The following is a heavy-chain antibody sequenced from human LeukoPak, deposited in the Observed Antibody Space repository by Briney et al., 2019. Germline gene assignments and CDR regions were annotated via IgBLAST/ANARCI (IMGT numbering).Heavy chain of an antibody. Sequence: ASVTVSFKASGYTFTIYAIHWVRQAPGQRLERMGWINAGNGNTNYSQKFQGRVTITRDTSASTAYLELSSLRPGATAVYYCARESGYSYVDYWGQGTLVTVSS. CDR1: GYTFTIYA. V-gene: IGHV1-3*01. CDR3: ARESGYSYVDY. J-gene: IGHJ4*02. CDR2: INAGNGNT. D-gene: IGHD5-18*01.